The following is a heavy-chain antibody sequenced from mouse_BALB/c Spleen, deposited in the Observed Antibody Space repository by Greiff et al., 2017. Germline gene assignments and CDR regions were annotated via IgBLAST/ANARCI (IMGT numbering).Heavy chain of an antibody. CDR2: ISTYYGNT. CDR3: AREDGYYAMDY. CDR1: GYTFTDYA. J-gene: IGHJ4*01. V-gene: IGHV1-67*01. Sequence: QVQLQQSGPELVRPGVSVKISCKGSGYTFTDYAMHWVKQSHAKSLEWIGVISTYYGNTNYNQKFKGKATMTVDKSSSTAYMELARLTSEDSAIYYCAREDGYYAMDYWGQGTSVTVSS. D-gene: IGHD2-3*01.